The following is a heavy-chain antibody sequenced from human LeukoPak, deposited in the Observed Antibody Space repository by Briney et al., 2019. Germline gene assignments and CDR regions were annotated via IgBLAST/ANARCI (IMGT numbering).Heavy chain of an antibody. CDR1: GFTFSSYW. Sequence: GGSLRLSCAASGFTFSSYWMHWVRQGPGKGLVWVARINMDGSTISYADFVKGRFTISRGNAKNTLYLRMNSLRAEDTAVYYCARVSRGSYHFWGQGALVTVSS. CDR3: ARVSRGSYHF. J-gene: IGHJ4*02. V-gene: IGHV3-74*01. CDR2: INMDGSTI. D-gene: IGHD1-26*01.